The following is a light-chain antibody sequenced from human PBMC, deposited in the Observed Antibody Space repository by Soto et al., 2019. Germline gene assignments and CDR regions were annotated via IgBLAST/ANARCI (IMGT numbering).Light chain of an antibody. J-gene: IGKJ4*01. V-gene: IGKV1-33*01. CDR3: QQYDDFPLS. Sequence: DIQMTQSPSSLSASVGDRVTITCQASQDISNYLNWYQQKPGKAPKLLIYDASDLEMGVPSRFSGSGSGTDFTFTINSLQPEEIATYYCQQYDDFPLSFGGGTKVEIK. CDR1: QDISNY. CDR2: DAS.